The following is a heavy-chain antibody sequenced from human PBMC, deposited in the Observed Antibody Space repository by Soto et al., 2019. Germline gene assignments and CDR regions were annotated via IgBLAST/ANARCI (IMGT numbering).Heavy chain of an antibody. D-gene: IGHD1-26*01. CDR2: IHTSGST. CDR1: GCSISSYY. V-gene: IGHV4-4*07. CDR3: ARGGVGGSRYYFDY. Sequence: TSETLSLTCTVSGCSISSYYWSWIRQPAGKGLEWIGRIHTSGSTNYNPSLKSRVTMSVDTSKNQISLKLSSVTAADTAVYYCARGGVGGSRYYFDYWGQGTLVTVSS. J-gene: IGHJ4*02.